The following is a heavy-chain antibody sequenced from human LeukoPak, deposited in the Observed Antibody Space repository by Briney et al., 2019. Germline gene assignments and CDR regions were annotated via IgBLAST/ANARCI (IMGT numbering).Heavy chain of an antibody. V-gene: IGHV3-30*02. J-gene: IGHJ6*03. CDR3: AKDSSGWYVHRAYYYYMDV. CDR1: GFTFSSYW. CDR2: IRYDGSNK. D-gene: IGHD6-19*01. Sequence: PGGSLRLSCAASGFTFSSYWMHWVRQAPGKGLEGVAFIRYDGSNKYYADSVKGRFTISRDNSKNTLYLQMNSLRAEDTAVYYCAKDSSGWYVHRAYYYYMDVWGKGTTVTISS.